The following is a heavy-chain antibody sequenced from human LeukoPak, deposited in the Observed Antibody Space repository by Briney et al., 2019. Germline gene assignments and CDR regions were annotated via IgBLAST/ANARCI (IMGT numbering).Heavy chain of an antibody. V-gene: IGHV1-69*06. CDR3: ATNYEILSGYPKNYYFHI. CDR1: VGTFSRYA. Sequence: SLKVSSKASVGTFSRYAISWVRPAPGQGPEWMGGIIPLFRTANYAQKFQGRVTITADRTTNTAFMELSSLRSEDTAMYYCATNYEILSGYPKNYYFHIWGQGTMVTVSS. CDR2: IIPLFRTA. D-gene: IGHD3-9*01. J-gene: IGHJ3*02.